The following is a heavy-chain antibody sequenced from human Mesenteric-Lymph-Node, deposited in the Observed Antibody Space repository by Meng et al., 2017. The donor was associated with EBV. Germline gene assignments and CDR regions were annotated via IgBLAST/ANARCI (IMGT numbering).Heavy chain of an antibody. Sequence: QNTLKESGPTVVKATQTLTLTCSFSGFSLFTTGVRVGWIRQPPGKALECLALTSWDDDERYSPSLKSRLTITKDTSRNQVVLTLTNMDPVDTGTYYCARQVGNYVGFDFWGPGTLVTVSS. CDR1: GFSLFTTGVR. CDR2: TSWDDDE. V-gene: IGHV2-5*02. D-gene: IGHD1-7*01. J-gene: IGHJ4*02. CDR3: ARQVGNYVGFDF.